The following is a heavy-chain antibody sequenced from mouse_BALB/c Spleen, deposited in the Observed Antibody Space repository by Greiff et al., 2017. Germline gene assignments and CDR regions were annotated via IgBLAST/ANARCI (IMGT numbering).Heavy chain of an antibody. V-gene: IGHV7-3*02. J-gene: IGHJ3*01. CDR2: IRNKANGYTT. Sequence: EVQRVESGGGLVQPGGSLRLSCATSGFTFTDYYMSWVRQPPGKALEWLGFIRNKANGYTTEYSASVKGRFTISRDNSQSILYLQMNTLRAEDSATYYCARDRSYDYAFAYWGQGTLVTVSA. CDR1: GFTFTDYY. D-gene: IGHD2-4*01. CDR3: ARDRSYDYAFAY.